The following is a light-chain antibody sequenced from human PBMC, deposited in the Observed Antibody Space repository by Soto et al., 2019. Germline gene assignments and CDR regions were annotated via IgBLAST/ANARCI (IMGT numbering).Light chain of an antibody. J-gene: IGKJ1*01. CDR2: WAS. Sequence: DIVMTQSPDSLAVSLGETATIDFKSSQSVLHSSNNKNYLAWFQQKSGQPPKLLIYWASTRESGVPDRFSGSGSETDFTLTISSLQAEDVAVYYCQQYYTTPQAFGQGTKVDI. CDR3: QQYYTTPQA. CDR1: QSVLHSSNNKNY. V-gene: IGKV4-1*01.